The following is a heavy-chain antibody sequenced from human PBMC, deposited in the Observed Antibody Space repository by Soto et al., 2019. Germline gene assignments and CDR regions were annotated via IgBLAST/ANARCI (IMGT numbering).Heavy chain of an antibody. CDR1: GFTFSSYA. V-gene: IGHV3-23*01. D-gene: IGHD4-17*01. CDR2: ISGSGGST. J-gene: IGHJ6*02. CDR3: AKSPFDYGDYYYYYGMDV. Sequence: GGSLRLSCAASGFTFSSYAMSWVRQAPGKGLEWVSAISGSGGSTYYADSVKGRFTISRDNSKNTLYLQMNSLRAEDTAVYYCAKSPFDYGDYYYYYGMDVWGQGTTVTVSS.